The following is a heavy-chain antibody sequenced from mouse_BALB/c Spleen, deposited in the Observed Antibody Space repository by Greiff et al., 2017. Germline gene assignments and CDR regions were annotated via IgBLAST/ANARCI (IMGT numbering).Heavy chain of an antibody. CDR1: GFNIKDTY. Sequence: EVQLQQSGAELVKPGASVKLSCTASGFNIKDTYMHWVKQRPEQGLEWIGRIDPANGNTKYDPKFQGKATITADTSSNTAYLQLSSLTSEDTAVYYCARWWLLRFDAMDYWGQGTSVTVSS. CDR2: IDPANGNT. CDR3: ARWWLLRFDAMDY. D-gene: IGHD2-3*01. J-gene: IGHJ4*01. V-gene: IGHV14-3*02.